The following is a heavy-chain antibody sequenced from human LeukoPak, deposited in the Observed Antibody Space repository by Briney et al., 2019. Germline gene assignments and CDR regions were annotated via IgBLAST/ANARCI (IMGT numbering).Heavy chain of an antibody. CDR1: GGSISSGGYD. D-gene: IGHD5-24*01. J-gene: IGHJ4*02. V-gene: IGHV4-31*03. CDR3: ARDGYNYFDY. Sequence: SQTLSLTCTVSGGSISSGGYDWSWIRQHPGKGLEWIGYIYYSGSTYYNPSLKSRVTISVDTSKNQFSLKLSSVTAADTAVYYCARDGYNYFDYWGQGTLVTVSS. CDR2: IYYSGST.